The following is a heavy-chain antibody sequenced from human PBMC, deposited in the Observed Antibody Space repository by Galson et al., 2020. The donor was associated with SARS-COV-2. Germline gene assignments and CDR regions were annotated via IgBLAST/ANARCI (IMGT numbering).Heavy chain of an antibody. D-gene: IGHD1-26*01. Sequence: SETLSLTCTVSGGSISSYYWSWIRQPPGKGLEWIGYIYYSGSTNYNPSLKSRVTISVDTSKNQFSLKLSSVTAADTAVYYCATEGDSGSYAFASWGQGARVTVS. J-gene: IGHJ4*02. CDR3: ATEGDSGSYAFAS. CDR1: GGSISSYY. V-gene: IGHV4-59*01. CDR2: IYYSGST.